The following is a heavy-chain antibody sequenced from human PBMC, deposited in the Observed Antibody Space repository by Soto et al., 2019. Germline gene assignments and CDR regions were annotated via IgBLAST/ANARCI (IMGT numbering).Heavy chain of an antibody. CDR3: ARDGTFGAKGGSLDI. CDR2: FWYDGSNK. J-gene: IGHJ3*02. CDR1: GFTFRTYG. Sequence: GGSLRLSCAASGFTFRTYGMHWVRQAPGKGLEWVAIFWYDGSNKYYAESVKGRFTISRDNSKNTLYLQMNSLRAEDTAVYYCARDGTFGAKGGSLDIWGQGTMVTVSS. D-gene: IGHD3-16*01. V-gene: IGHV3-33*01.